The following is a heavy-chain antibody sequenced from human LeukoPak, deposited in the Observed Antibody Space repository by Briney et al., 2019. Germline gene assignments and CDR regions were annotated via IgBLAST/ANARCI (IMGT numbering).Heavy chain of an antibody. CDR3: ARGTRYSETDY. Sequence: GASVKVSCKGSGYTFTSYDINWVRQATGQGLEWMGWMNPNSGNTGYAQKFQGRVTTTRNTSISTAYMELSSLRSEDTAVYYCARGTRYSETDYWGQGTLVTVSS. J-gene: IGHJ4*02. CDR1: GYTFTSYD. CDR2: MNPNSGNT. V-gene: IGHV1-8*01. D-gene: IGHD5-12*01.